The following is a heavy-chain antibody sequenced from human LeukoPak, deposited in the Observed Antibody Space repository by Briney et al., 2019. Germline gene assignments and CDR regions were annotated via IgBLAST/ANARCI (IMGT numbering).Heavy chain of an antibody. CDR1: GGTFSSYA. CDR2: IIPIFGTA. Sequence: SVKVSCKASGGTFSSYAISWVRQAPGQGLEWMGGIIPIFGTANYAQKFQGRVTITADKSTSTAYMELSSLRSEDTAVYYCARGHRYDILTGYSEWGQGTLVTVSS. V-gene: IGHV1-69*06. D-gene: IGHD3-9*01. J-gene: IGHJ4*02. CDR3: ARGHRYDILTGYSE.